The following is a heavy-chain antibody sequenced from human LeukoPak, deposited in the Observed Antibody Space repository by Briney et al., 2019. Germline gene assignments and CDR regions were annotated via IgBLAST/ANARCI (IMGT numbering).Heavy chain of an antibody. Sequence: SETLSLTCTVSGGSISSYYWSWIRQPAGKGLEWIGRIYTSGSTNYNPSPKSRVTMPVDTSKNQFSLKPSSVTAADTAVYYCARDPVSRWYFDLWGRGTLVTVSS. D-gene: IGHD3-16*02. CDR3: ARDPVSRWYFDL. J-gene: IGHJ2*01. CDR1: GGSISSYY. V-gene: IGHV4-4*07. CDR2: IYTSGST.